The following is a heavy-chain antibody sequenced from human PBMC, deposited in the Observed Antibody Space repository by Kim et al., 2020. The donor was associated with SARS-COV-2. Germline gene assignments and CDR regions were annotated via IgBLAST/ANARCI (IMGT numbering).Heavy chain of an antibody. J-gene: IGHJ5*02. Sequence: FQGRVTMTRDTSTSTIYMELSSLRSEDTAVYYCARDMSSSTSWGNNWFDPWGQGTLVTVSS. D-gene: IGHD2-2*01. V-gene: IGHV1-46*01. CDR3: ARDMSSSTSWGNNWFDP.